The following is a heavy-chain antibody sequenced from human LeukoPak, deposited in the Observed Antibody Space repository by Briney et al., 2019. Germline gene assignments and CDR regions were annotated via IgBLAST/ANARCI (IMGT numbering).Heavy chain of an antibody. J-gene: IGHJ5*02. Sequence: GGSLRLSCAASGFTFSSYAMSWVRQAPGKGLEWVSAISGGGSTYYADSVKGRFTISRDNSKNTLYLQMNSLRAEDTAVYYCAKTYCSGGSCYGTRGPWFDPWGQGTLVTVSS. D-gene: IGHD2-15*01. CDR3: AKTYCSGGSCYGTRGPWFDP. V-gene: IGHV3-23*01. CDR1: GFTFSSYA. CDR2: ISGGGST.